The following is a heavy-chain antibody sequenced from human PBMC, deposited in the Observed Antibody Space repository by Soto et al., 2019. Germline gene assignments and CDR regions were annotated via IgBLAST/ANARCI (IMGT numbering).Heavy chain of an antibody. J-gene: IGHJ4*02. CDR1: NFSLSKVYY. CDR3: ARGAPRGIIHDFDS. Sequence: SETLSLTCAVSNFSLSKVYYWGWIRQPPGKGLEWIGSIHQSGSPYYNPSLKSRLTISIDKSKKQFSLRLSSVTAADTAVYYCARGAPRGIIHDFDSWGQGSLVTVSS. CDR2: IHQSGSP. D-gene: IGHD3-10*01. V-gene: IGHV4-38-2*01.